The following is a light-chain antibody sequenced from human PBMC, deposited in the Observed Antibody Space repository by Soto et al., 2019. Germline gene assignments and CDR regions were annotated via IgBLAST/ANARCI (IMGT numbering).Light chain of an antibody. V-gene: IGKV3-20*01. Sequence: EIVLTQSPATLSLSPGEGATFSCRASQSIGAYLAWYQQKPGQAPRLHIYGASTRATGIPDRFTGSGSGTDFTLTISRLEPEDFAVYYCQQYGSSPRTFGQGTKVDIK. CDR1: QSIGAY. CDR2: GAS. CDR3: QQYGSSPRT. J-gene: IGKJ1*01.